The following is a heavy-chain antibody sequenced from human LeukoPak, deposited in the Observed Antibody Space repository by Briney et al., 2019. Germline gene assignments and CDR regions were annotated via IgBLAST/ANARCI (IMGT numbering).Heavy chain of an antibody. D-gene: IGHD3-22*01. CDR2: IKQDGSEK. J-gene: IGHJ5*02. CDR3: AKDFYDSSGYSHTNWFDP. Sequence: GGSLRLSCAASGFTFSSYWMSWVRQAPGKGLEWVANIKQDGSEKYYVDSVKGRFTISRDNAKNSLYLQMNSLRAEDTAVYYCAKDFYDSSGYSHTNWFDPWGQGTLVTVSP. V-gene: IGHV3-7*01. CDR1: GFTFSSYW.